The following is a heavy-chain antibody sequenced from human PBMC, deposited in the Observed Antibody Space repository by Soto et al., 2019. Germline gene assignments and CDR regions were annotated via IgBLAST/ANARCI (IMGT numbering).Heavy chain of an antibody. J-gene: IGHJ4*02. D-gene: IGHD6-19*01. Sequence: ASVKVSCKASGYTFTSYYMHWVRQAPGKGLEWMGGFDPEDGEAIYAQKFQGRVTMTEDTSTDTAYMELSSLRSEDTAVYYCATVMYSSGWPFDYWGQGTLVTVSS. CDR3: ATVMYSSGWPFDY. CDR1: GYTFTSYY. V-gene: IGHV1-24*01. CDR2: FDPEDGEA.